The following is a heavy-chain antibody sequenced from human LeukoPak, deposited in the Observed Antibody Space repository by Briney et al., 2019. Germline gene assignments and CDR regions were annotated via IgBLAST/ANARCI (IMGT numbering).Heavy chain of an antibody. CDR3: ARGLGYCTSTTCFLPLDY. D-gene: IGHD2-2*01. CDR2: INSGGST. CDR1: GFTVSTYY. Sequence: PGGSLRLSCAASGFTVSTYYMTWVRQAPGKGLECVSVINSGGSTYYADSVKGRFTVSRDNSKNTLYLQMNSLRAEDTAMYYCARGLGYCTSTTCFLPLDYWGQGTLVTVSS. J-gene: IGHJ4*02. V-gene: IGHV3-53*01.